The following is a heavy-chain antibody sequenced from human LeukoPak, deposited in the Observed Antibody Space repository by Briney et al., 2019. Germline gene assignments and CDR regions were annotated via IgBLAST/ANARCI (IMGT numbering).Heavy chain of an antibody. J-gene: IGHJ6*02. CDR3: ARGPRIVGYCSGGSCYRPGGMDV. CDR1: GGSFSGYY. D-gene: IGHD2-15*01. CDR2: INHSGST. Sequence: SETLSLTCAVYGGSFSGYYWSWLRQPPGKGLEWIGEINHSGSTNYNPSLKSRVTISVDTSKNQFSLKLSSVTAADTAVYYCARGPRIVGYCSGGSCYRPGGMDVWGQGTTVTVSS. V-gene: IGHV4-34*01.